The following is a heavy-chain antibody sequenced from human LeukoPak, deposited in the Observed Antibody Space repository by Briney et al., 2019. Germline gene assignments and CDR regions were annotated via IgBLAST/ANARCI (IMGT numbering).Heavy chain of an antibody. J-gene: IGHJ4*02. V-gene: IGHV4-34*01. D-gene: IGHD6-13*01. CDR3: ARDRGIAAAGTYDY. Sequence: SETLSLTCAVSGGSFGDFYWSWIRQPPGKGLEWIGEINHSGYTNYYPSLKSRVTISVDTSKNQFSLKLSSVTAADTAVYYCARDRGIAAAGTYDYWGQGTLVTVSA. CDR2: INHSGYT. CDR1: GGSFGDFY.